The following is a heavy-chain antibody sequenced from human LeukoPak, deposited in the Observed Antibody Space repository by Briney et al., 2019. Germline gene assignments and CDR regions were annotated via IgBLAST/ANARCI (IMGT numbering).Heavy chain of an antibody. J-gene: IGHJ4*02. CDR2: TSSDLNVK. CDR1: GFTFRNYV. V-gene: IGHV3-30*14. CDR3: ARDRGPYSSGWYRGLN. Sequence: GGSLRLSCAASGFTFRNYVIHWVRQAPGKGLEWVAVTSSDLNVKLYADSVKGRFTISRDNSKNTLYLQMNSLRAEDTAVYYCARDRGPYSSGWYRGLNWGQGTLVTVSS. D-gene: IGHD6-19*01.